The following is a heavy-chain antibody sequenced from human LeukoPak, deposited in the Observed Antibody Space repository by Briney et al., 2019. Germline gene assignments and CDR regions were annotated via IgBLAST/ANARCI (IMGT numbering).Heavy chain of an antibody. CDR1: GGSISSGGYY. D-gene: IGHD3-22*01. Sequence: SQTLSLTCTVSGGSISSGGYYWSWIRQHPGKGLEWIGYICYSGSTYYNPSLKSRVTISVDTSKNQFSLKLSSVTAADTAVYYCARVSPARSIASDYWGQGTLVTVSS. V-gene: IGHV4-31*03. CDR3: ARVSPARSIASDY. J-gene: IGHJ4*02. CDR2: ICYSGST.